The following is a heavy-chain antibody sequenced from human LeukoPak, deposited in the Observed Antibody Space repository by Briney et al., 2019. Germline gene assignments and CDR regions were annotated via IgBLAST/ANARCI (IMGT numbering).Heavy chain of an antibody. CDR3: AKDLSDPVMVIDS. Sequence: GGSLRLSCAASGFTFSSYAMSWVRQAPGKGLEWVSGISGSGGSTYFANSVKGRFTISRDNSKNTLYLQMNSLRAEDTAVYYCAKDLSDPVMVIDSWGQGTLVTVSS. CDR1: GFTFSSYA. V-gene: IGHV3-23*01. CDR2: ISGSGGST. D-gene: IGHD5-18*01. J-gene: IGHJ4*02.